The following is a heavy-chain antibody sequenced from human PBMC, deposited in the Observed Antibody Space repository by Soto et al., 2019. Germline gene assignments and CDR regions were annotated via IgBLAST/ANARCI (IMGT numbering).Heavy chain of an antibody. Sequence: GGSLRLSCAASGFTFSSYGMHWVRQAPCKGLEWVAVISYDGSNKYYADSVKGRFTISRDNSKNTLYLQMNSLRAEDTAVYYCAKDRRKNCGGDCRTFDYWGQGTLVTVSS. J-gene: IGHJ4*02. CDR2: ISYDGSNK. CDR1: GFTFSSYG. D-gene: IGHD2-21*02. V-gene: IGHV3-30*18. CDR3: AKDRRKNCGGDCRTFDY.